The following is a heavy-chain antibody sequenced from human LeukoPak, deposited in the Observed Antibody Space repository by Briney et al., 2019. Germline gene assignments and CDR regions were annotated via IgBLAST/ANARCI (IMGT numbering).Heavy chain of an antibody. CDR3: ARDPLHWNDGVDDSFDI. J-gene: IGHJ3*02. V-gene: IGHV3-21*01. CDR1: GFTFSSYS. Sequence: GGSLRLSCAASGFTFSSYSINWVRQAPGKGLEWVSSISSSSRYIYYADSVKGRFTISRDNAKNSLYLQMNSLRVEDTAVYYCARDPLHWNDGVDDSFDIWGQGTMVTVSS. D-gene: IGHD1-1*01. CDR2: ISSSSRYI.